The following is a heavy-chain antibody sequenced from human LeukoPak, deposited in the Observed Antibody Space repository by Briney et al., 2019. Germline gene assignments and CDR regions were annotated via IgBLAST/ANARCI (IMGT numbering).Heavy chain of an antibody. CDR3: ARGPPRGTAAGPDF. J-gene: IGHJ4*02. D-gene: IGHD6-13*01. V-gene: IGHV1-2*02. Sequence: ASVKVSCTASGYTFTDYYMHWVRQAPGQGLEWMGWINPNSGGTNYAQKFQGRVTVTRDTSISTAFMDLSSLRSDDTAAFYCARGPPRGTAAGPDFWGQGTLVTVSS. CDR2: INPNSGGT. CDR1: GYTFTDYY.